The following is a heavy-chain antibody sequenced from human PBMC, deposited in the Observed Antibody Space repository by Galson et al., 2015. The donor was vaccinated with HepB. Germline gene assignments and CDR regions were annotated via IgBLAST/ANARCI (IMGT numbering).Heavy chain of an antibody. D-gene: IGHD3-22*01. J-gene: IGHJ4*02. CDR3: ANQYYYDSSGYYEIVGFDY. Sequence: SLRLSCAASGFTFSSYAMSWVRQAPGKGLEWVSAISGSGGSTYYADSVKGRFTISRDNSKNTLYLQMNSLRAEDTAVYYCANQYYYDSSGYYEIVGFDYWGQGTLVTVSS. CDR2: ISGSGGST. V-gene: IGHV3-23*01. CDR1: GFTFSSYA.